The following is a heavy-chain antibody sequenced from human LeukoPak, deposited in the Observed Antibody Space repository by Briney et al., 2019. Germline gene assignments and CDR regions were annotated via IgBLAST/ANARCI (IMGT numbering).Heavy chain of an antibody. J-gene: IGHJ3*02. CDR3: ARYSSPNDAFDI. CDR2: IRSTSTIV. Sequence: PGGSLRLSCAASGFTFSSYSMNWVRQAPGKGLEWVAYIRSTSTIVDYADSVKGRFTISRDNAKNSLYLQMNSLRAEDTAVYYCARYSSPNDAFDIWGQGTMVTVSS. CDR1: GFTFSSYS. D-gene: IGHD6-19*01. V-gene: IGHV3-48*04.